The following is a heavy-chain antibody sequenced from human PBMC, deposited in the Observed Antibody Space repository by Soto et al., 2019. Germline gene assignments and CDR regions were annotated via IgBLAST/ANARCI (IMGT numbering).Heavy chain of an antibody. J-gene: IGHJ6*02. Sequence: GGSLRLSCAASGFTFDDYAMHWVRQAPGKGLEWVSGISWNSGSIGYADSVKGRFTISRDNAKNSLYLQMNSLRAEDTALYYCAKDRVPAAIGYYYGMDVWGQGTTVTVSS. CDR2: ISWNSGSI. CDR3: AKDRVPAAIGYYYGMDV. D-gene: IGHD2-2*02. CDR1: GFTFDDYA. V-gene: IGHV3-9*01.